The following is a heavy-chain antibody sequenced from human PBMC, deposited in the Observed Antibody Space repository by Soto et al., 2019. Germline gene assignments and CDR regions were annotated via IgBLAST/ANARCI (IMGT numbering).Heavy chain of an antibody. CDR1: GGSISSGGYY. D-gene: IGHD1-26*01. CDR3: ARGSRSRWFDP. J-gene: IGHJ5*02. Sequence: PSETLSLTCTVSGGSISSGGYYWSWIRQHPGKGLEWIGYIYYSGSTNYNPSLKSRVTISVDTSKNQFSLKLSSVTAADTAVYYCARGSRSRWFDPWGQGTLVTVSS. CDR2: IYYSGST. V-gene: IGHV4-61*08.